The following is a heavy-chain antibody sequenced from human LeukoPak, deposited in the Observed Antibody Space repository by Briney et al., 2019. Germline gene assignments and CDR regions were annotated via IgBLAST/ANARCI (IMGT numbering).Heavy chain of an antibody. CDR3: SRLGIAVAGTGDYYYYYMDV. J-gene: IGHJ6*03. CDR1: GFTFSGSA. V-gene: IGHV3-73*01. Sequence: QTGGSLRLSCAASGFTFSGSAMHWVRQTSGKGLEWVGLIRSKANSYATAYAPSVKGRFTISRDDSKNTAYLQMNSLKTEDTAVYYCSRLGIAVAGTGDYYYYYMDVWGKGTTVTVSS. CDR2: IRSKANSYAT. D-gene: IGHD6-19*01.